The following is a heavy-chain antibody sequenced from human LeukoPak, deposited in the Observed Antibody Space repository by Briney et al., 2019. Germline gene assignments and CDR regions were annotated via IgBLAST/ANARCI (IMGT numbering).Heavy chain of an antibody. D-gene: IGHD4-23*01. Sequence: SETLSLTCTVSGGSISSGSYYWSWIRQPAGKGLEWIGRIYTSGSTNYNPSLKSRVTISVDTSKNQFSLKLSSVTAAGTAVYYCARDLTVVTPSQEYTWFDPWGQGTLVTVSS. CDR1: GGSISSGSYY. V-gene: IGHV4-61*02. CDR3: ARDLTVVTPSQEYTWFDP. CDR2: IYTSGST. J-gene: IGHJ5*02.